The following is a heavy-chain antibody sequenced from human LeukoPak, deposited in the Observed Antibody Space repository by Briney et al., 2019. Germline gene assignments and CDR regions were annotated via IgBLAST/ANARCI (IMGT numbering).Heavy chain of an antibody. J-gene: IGHJ3*02. Sequence: SVKVSCKASGGTFSSYAISWVRQAPGQGLEWRGGIIPIFGTANYAQKFQGRVTITTDESTSTAYMELSSLRSEDTAVYYCAREGGVVGAINAFDIWGQGTMVTVSS. CDR2: IIPIFGTA. V-gene: IGHV1-69*05. D-gene: IGHD1-26*01. CDR1: GGTFSSYA. CDR3: AREGGVVGAINAFDI.